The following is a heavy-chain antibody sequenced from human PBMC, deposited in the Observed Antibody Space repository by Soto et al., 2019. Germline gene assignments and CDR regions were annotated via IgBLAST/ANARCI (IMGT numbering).Heavy chain of an antibody. V-gene: IGHV3-23*01. J-gene: IGHJ4*02. CDR1: GFRFSTYG. Sequence: GGSLRLSSAASGFRFSTYGMIWVRQPPGKGLEWVSAISGSGVSIAYADSVKGRFTISRDNPENTLYLQMNGLRAEDTATYYCAKETESTMDFDYWGPGTLVTVSS. D-gene: IGHD3-10*01. CDR2: ISGSGVSI. CDR3: AKETESTMDFDY.